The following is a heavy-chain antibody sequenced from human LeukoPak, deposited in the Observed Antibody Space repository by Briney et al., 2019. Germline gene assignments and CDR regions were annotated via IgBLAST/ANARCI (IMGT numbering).Heavy chain of an antibody. D-gene: IGHD2/OR15-2a*01. CDR1: GFTFSSYA. V-gene: IGHV3-23*01. Sequence: PGGSLRLSCAASGFTFSSYAMGWVRQAPGKGLEWVSSTRGNGEKTFYADSVKGRFTISRDNSKYTLDLQMNSLRVEDTAVYYCAKGGLSSFDYWGQGTLVIVSS. CDR2: TRGNGEKT. CDR3: AKGGLSSFDY. J-gene: IGHJ4*02.